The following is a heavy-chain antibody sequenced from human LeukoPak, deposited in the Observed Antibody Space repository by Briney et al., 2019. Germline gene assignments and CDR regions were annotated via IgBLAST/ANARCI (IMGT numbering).Heavy chain of an antibody. Sequence: AVNLTLNASASTFSISTISWVRQAPGQGLEWMGVISPIFGTANYAQKFQGRVTITADESTSTAYMKLKSLRSEDTAVYYCARSKLGIYGYFDLWGRGTLVTVSS. V-gene: IGHV1-69*13. CDR2: ISPIFGTA. CDR3: ARSKLGIYGYFDL. CDR1: ASTFSIST. J-gene: IGHJ2*01. D-gene: IGHD7-27*01.